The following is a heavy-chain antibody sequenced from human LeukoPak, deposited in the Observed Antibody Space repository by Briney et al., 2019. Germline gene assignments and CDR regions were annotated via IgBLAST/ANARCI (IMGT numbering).Heavy chain of an antibody. Sequence: SGGSLRLSCAATGFTFSSDYAMSWVRQAPGKGLEWVSSISSSSSYIYYADSVKGRFTISRDNAKNSLYLQMNSLRAEDTAVYYCARVPYCSSTSCYEVYWGQGTLVTVSS. J-gene: IGHJ4*02. V-gene: IGHV3-21*01. CDR1: GFTFSSDYA. D-gene: IGHD2-2*01. CDR3: ARVPYCSSTSCYEVY. CDR2: ISSSSSYI.